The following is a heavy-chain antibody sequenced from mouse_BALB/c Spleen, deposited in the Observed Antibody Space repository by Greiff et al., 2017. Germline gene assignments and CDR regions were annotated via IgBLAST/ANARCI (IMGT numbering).Heavy chain of an antibody. CDR2: IYPGNVNT. Sequence: VQLQQSGPELVKPGASVRISCKASGYTFTSYYIHWVKQRPGQGLEWIGWIYPGNVNTKYNEKFKGKATLTADKSSSTAYMQLSSLTSEDSAVYFCARGSSGVFAYWGQGTLVTVSA. CDR1: GYTFTSYY. D-gene: IGHD3-1*01. J-gene: IGHJ3*01. V-gene: IGHV1S56*01. CDR3: ARGSSGVFAY.